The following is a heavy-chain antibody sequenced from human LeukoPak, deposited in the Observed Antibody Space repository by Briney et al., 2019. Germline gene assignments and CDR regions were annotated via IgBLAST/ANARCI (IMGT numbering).Heavy chain of an antibody. D-gene: IGHD3-22*01. J-gene: IGHJ6*03. CDR3: ARAYDSSGYYSYYYYYMDV. V-gene: IGHV7-4-1*02. CDR2: INTNTGNP. Sequence: ASVKVSCKASGYTFTSYAMNWVRQAPGQGLEWMGWINTNTGNPTYAQGITGRFVFSLDTSVSTAYLQISSLKAEDTTVYYCARAYDSSGYYSYYYYYMDVWGKGTTVTVSS. CDR1: GYTFTSYA.